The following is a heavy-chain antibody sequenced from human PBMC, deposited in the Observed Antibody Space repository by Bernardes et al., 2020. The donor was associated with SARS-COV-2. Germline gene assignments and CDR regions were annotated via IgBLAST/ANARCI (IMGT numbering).Heavy chain of an antibody. D-gene: IGHD3-10*01. CDR3: AREYLHTMVAPATYGMDV. CDR2: ITSSNSYT. CDR1: GFTFSSYS. V-gene: IGHV3-21*01. J-gene: IGHJ6*02. Sequence: GGSLRLSCAASGFTFSSYSMSWVRQAPGKGLEWVSSITSSNSYTYYADSVKGRFTISRDNAKNSLNLQMNSLRAEDTAVYYCAREYLHTMVAPATYGMDVWGQGTTVTVSS.